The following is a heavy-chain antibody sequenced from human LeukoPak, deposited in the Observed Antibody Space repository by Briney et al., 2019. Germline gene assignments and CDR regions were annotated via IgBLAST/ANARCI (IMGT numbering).Heavy chain of an antibody. D-gene: IGHD2-2*01. V-gene: IGHV1-69*02. CDR2: IIPILGIA. CDR3: ARGRGYCSSTSCFLSGDY. Sequence: SVKVSCKASGGTFSSYTISWVRQAPGQGLEWMGRIIPILGIANYAQKFQGRGTITEDKSTSTAYMELSSLRSEDTAVYYCARGRGYCSSTSCFLSGDYWGQGTLVTVSS. J-gene: IGHJ4*02. CDR1: GGTFSSYT.